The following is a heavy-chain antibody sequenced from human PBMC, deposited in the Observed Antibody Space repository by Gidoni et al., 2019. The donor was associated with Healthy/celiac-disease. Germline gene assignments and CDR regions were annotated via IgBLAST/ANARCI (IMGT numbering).Heavy chain of an antibody. D-gene: IGHD1-26*01. J-gene: IGHJ6*02. CDR3: AKDGEPRGMDV. Sequence: EVQLVESGGGLLTPGGSVRLSCAASEFSLSSYAMSWVREAPGKGLEWVSAISGSGGSTYYADTVKGRFTISRDNSKNTLYLQMNSLRAEDTAVYYCAKDGEPRGMDVWGQGTTVTVSS. V-gene: IGHV3-23*04. CDR1: EFSLSSYA. CDR2: ISGSGGST.